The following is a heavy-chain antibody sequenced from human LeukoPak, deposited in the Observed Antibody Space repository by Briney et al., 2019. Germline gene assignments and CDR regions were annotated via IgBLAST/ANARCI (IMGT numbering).Heavy chain of an antibody. Sequence: ASVKVSCKASGYTFTSYGISWVRQAPGQGLEWMGWISAYNGNTNYAQKLQGRVTMTTDTSTSTAYMELRSLRSDDTAVYYCARVGDIVVVPAAFDAFDIWGQGTMVTVSS. CDR3: ARVGDIVVVPAAFDAFDI. D-gene: IGHD2-2*01. J-gene: IGHJ3*02. V-gene: IGHV1-18*01. CDR1: GYTFTSYG. CDR2: ISAYNGNT.